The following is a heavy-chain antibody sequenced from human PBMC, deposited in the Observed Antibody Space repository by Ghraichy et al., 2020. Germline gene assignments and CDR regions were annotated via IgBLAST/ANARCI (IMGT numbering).Heavy chain of an antibody. D-gene: IGHD5-24*01. CDR3: ARDLDGKDY. CDR2: IGPDGSEE. CDR1: GLTFSKFW. Sequence: LSLTCVASGLTFSKFWMSWVRQAPGKGLEWVANIGPDGSEERYGYSMKGRVTISRDNAKNSLYLQMNNLKVEDTAMYYCARDLDGKDYWGQGALVTVSS. V-gene: IGHV3-7*03. J-gene: IGHJ4*02.